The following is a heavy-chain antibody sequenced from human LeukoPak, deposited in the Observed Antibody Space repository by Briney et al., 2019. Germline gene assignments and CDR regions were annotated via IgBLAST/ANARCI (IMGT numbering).Heavy chain of an antibody. CDR1: GGSFSGYS. CDR2: IYHSGST. V-gene: IGHV4-30-2*01. CDR3: ARAAYYDFWSGGNWFDP. Sequence: SETLSLTCAVYGGSFSGYSWSWIRQPPGKGLEWIGYIYHSGSTYYNPSLKSRVTISVDRSKNQFSLKLSSVTAADTAVYYCARAAYYDFWSGGNWFDPWGQGTLVTVSS. J-gene: IGHJ5*02. D-gene: IGHD3-3*01.